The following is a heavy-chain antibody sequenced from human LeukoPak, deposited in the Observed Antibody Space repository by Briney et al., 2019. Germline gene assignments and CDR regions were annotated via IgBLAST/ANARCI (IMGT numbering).Heavy chain of an antibody. V-gene: IGHV3-23*01. CDR2: ISGSGGST. J-gene: IGHJ3*02. Sequence: GGSLRVSCAASGFTLSSYDMSWVRQAPGKGLEWVSAISGSGGSTYYADSVKGRFTISRDNSRNTLYLQMNSLRAEDTAVYYCAKEVGYCTSTSCNRRYIQDAFDIWGQGTMVTVSS. D-gene: IGHD2-2*03. CDR3: AKEVGYCTSTSCNRRYIQDAFDI. CDR1: GFTLSSYD.